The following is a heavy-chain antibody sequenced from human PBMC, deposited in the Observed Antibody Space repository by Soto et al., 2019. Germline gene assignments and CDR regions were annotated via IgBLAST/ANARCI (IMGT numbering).Heavy chain of an antibody. V-gene: IGHV1-69*12. Sequence: QVQLVQSGAEVKKPGSSVKVSCKASGGTFSSYAISWVRQAPGQGLEWMGGIIPIFGTANYAQKFQGRVTITADEXTXXAYMELSSLRSEDTAVYYCARDLAAAGTDYYGMDVWGQGTTVTVSS. CDR3: ARDLAAAGTDYYGMDV. CDR2: IIPIFGTA. D-gene: IGHD6-13*01. CDR1: GGTFSSYA. J-gene: IGHJ6*02.